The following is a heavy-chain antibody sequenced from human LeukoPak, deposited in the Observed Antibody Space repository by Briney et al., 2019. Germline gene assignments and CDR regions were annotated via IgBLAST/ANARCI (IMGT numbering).Heavy chain of an antibody. V-gene: IGHV4-59*08. J-gene: IGHJ4*02. CDR3: ARLGYCSGGSCYLDY. CDR2: GST. D-gene: IGHD2-15*01. Sequence: GSTNYNPPLKSRVTISVDTSKNQLSLKLNSVTAADTAVYYCARLGYCSGGSCYLDYWGQGTLVTVSS.